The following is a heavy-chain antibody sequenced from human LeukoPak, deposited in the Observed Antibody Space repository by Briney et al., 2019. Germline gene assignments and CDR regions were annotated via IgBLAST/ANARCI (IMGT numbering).Heavy chain of an antibody. CDR2: ISGIGANT. CDR3: TSGLSERRSNNTPMDD. J-gene: IGHJ4*01. CDR1: GFTFSSKA. V-gene: IGHV3-23*01. D-gene: IGHD1-1*01. Sequence: GESLTLSWVGSGFTFSSKAMSWVRQAPGKGLEWVSSISGIGANTYFADFMKGRSTISRDTSKHTPYMQMNCLRAEGTCVYFCTSGLSERRSNNTPMDDWGQGTLVTASS.